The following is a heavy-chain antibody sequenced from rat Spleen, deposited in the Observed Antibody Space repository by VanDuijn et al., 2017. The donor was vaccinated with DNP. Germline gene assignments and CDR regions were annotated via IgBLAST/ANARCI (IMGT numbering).Heavy chain of an antibody. CDR1: GFIFSDYY. Sequence: EVQLVESGGGLVQPGRSLKLSCAASGFIFSDYYMAWVRQAPTKGLEWVAYIRYDGGSNYYGDSVKGRFTIYRDNAKSTLFLQMNSLRSEDTATYYCAIYYFSGDNWFAYWGQGTLVTVSS. CDR3: AIYYFSGDNWFAY. V-gene: IGHV5-20*01. CDR2: IRYDGGSN. D-gene: IGHD1-1*01. J-gene: IGHJ3*01.